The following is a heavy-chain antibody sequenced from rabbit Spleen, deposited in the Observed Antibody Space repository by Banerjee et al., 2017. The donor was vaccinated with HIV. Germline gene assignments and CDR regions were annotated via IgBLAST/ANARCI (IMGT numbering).Heavy chain of an antibody. D-gene: IGHD1-1*01. CDR3: ARDTSTSFSTYGMDL. J-gene: IGHJ6*01. V-gene: IGHV1S40*01. CDR1: GFSFNSGYD. Sequence: QSLEESGGGLVKPGASLTLTCKASGFSFNSGYDMCWVRQAPGKGLEWIACSYAGNSGATYSAIWAKGRFPISKTSSTTVTLQMTSLTAADTATYFCARDTSTSFSTYGMDLWGPGTLVTVS. CDR2: SYAGNSGAT.